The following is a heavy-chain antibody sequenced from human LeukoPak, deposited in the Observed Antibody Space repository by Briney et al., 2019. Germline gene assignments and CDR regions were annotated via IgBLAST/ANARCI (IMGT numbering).Heavy chain of an antibody. CDR3: ARVLRYYYGSGEFDP. D-gene: IGHD3-10*01. CDR1: GGSISSGGYY. J-gene: IGHJ5*02. V-gene: IGHV4-31*03. Sequence: SQTLSLTCTVSGGSISSGGYYWSWIRQHPGKGLEWIGYIYYSGSTYYNPSLKSRVTISVDTSKNQFSLKLSPVTAADTAVYYCARVLRYYYGSGEFDPWGQGTLVTVSS. CDR2: IYYSGST.